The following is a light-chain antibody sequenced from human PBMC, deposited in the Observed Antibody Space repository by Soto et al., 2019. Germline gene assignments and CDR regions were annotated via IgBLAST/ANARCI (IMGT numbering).Light chain of an antibody. CDR1: QSVSNNY. V-gene: IGKV3-20*01. Sequence: EIVLTQSPGTLSLSPGERAKLSCMASQSVSNNYLAWYQQKPGQAPRLLIYGASNRATGIPDRFSGSGSGTDFTLTISRLEPEDFAVYYCQQYGSSGTFGQGTKVDIK. J-gene: IGKJ1*01. CDR3: QQYGSSGT. CDR2: GAS.